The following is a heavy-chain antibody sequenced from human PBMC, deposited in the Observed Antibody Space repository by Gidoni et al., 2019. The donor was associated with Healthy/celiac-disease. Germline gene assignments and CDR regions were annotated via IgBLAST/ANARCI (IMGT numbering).Heavy chain of an antibody. CDR2: IYSGGST. Sequence: EVQLVETGGGLIQPGGSLRLSCAASGFTVSSHYMSWVRQAPGKGLEWFSVIYSGGSTYYADSVKGRFTISRDNSKNTLYLQMNSLRAEDTAVYYCASPALKYYYDSSGYYPLDYWGQGTLVTVSS. CDR1: GFTVSSHY. J-gene: IGHJ4*02. CDR3: ASPALKYYYDSSGYYPLDY. D-gene: IGHD3-22*01. V-gene: IGHV3-53*02.